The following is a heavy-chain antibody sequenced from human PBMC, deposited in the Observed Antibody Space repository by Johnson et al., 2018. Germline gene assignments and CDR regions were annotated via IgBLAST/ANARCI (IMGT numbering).Heavy chain of an antibody. V-gene: IGHV3-30-3*01. CDR2: ISYDGSNK. D-gene: IGHD5-24*01. CDR3: ARDGDGYNLDHYYCMDV. J-gene: IGHJ6*03. CDR1: GFTFSSYA. Sequence: QVQLVESGGGVVQPGRSLRLSCAASGFTFSSYAMHWVRQAPGKGLEWVAVISYDGSNKYYAYSVKGRFTISRDNAKNTLYLQMNSLRAEDTAVYYCARDGDGYNLDHYYCMDVWGKGTTGAVSS.